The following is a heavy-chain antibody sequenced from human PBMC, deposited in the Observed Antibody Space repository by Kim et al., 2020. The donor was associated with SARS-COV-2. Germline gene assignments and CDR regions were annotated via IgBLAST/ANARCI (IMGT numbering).Heavy chain of an antibody. V-gene: IGHV5-51*01. CDR3: ARHLGIAASVILGDYYYYGMDV. CDR2: IYPGDSDT. CDR1: GYSFTSYW. J-gene: IGHJ6*02. Sequence: GGSLRLSCKGSGYSFTSYWIGWVRQMRGKGLEWMGIIYPGDSDTRYSPSFQGQVTISPDKSISTAYLQWSSLKASDTAMYYCARHLGIAASVILGDYYYYGMDVWGQGTTVTVSS. D-gene: IGHD6-13*01.